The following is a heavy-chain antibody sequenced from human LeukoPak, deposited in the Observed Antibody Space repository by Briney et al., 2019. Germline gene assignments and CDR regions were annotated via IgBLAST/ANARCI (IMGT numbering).Heavy chain of an antibody. CDR1: GYTFTSYG. V-gene: IGHV1-18*01. Sequence: ASVKVSCKASGYTFTSYGISWVRQAPGQGLEWMGWISAYNGNTNYAQKLQGRVTMTTDTSTSTAYMELRSLRSDDTAVYYCARDLGAYCGGDCQYPFDCWGQGTLVTVSS. J-gene: IGHJ5*01. CDR2: ISAYNGNT. CDR3: ARDLGAYCGGDCQYPFDC. D-gene: IGHD2-21*02.